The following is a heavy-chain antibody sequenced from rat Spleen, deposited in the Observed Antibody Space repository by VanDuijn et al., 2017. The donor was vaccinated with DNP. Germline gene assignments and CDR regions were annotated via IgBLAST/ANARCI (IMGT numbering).Heavy chain of an antibody. CDR3: ARPGSSYIGAMDA. CDR2: ITYDGSNT. CDR1: GFTFSDYY. J-gene: IGHJ4*01. Sequence: EVQLVESGGGLVQPGRSLKLSCAASGFTFSDYYMAWVRQAPTKGLEWVATITYDGSNTYYRDSVRGRFTISRDNTENTLYLQMDSLRSDDTATYYCARPGSSYIGAMDAWGQGTSVTVSS. D-gene: IGHD1-2*01. V-gene: IGHV5-7*01.